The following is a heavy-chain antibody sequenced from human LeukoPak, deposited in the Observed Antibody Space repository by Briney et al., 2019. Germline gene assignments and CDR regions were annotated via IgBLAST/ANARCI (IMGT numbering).Heavy chain of an antibody. CDR2: IIPIFGTA. J-gene: IGHJ4*02. D-gene: IGHD6-19*01. CDR1: GGTFSSYA. CDR3: ARDLAGGAVAGTTPPFDY. V-gene: IGHV1-69*13. Sequence: GASVKVSCKASGGTFSSYAISWVRQAPRQGLEWMGGIIPIFGTANYAQKFQGRVTITADESTSTAYMELSSLRSEDTAVYYCARDLAGGAVAGTTPPFDYWGQGTLVTVSS.